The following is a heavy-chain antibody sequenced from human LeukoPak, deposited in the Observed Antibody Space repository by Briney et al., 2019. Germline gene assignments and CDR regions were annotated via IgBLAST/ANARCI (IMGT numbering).Heavy chain of an antibody. Sequence: GGSLRLSCAASGFTFSSYGMHWVRQAPGKGLEWVAVIWYDGSNKYYTDSVKGRFTISRDNSKNTLYLQMNSLRADDTAVYYCATARVVGSSWYLDYWGQGTLVTVSS. D-gene: IGHD6-13*01. V-gene: IGHV3-33*08. CDR1: GFTFSSYG. CDR2: IWYDGSNK. CDR3: ATARVVGSSWYLDY. J-gene: IGHJ4*02.